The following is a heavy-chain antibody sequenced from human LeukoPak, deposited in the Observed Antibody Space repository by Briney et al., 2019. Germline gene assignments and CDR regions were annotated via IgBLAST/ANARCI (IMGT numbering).Heavy chain of an antibody. J-gene: IGHJ3*02. CDR2: ISSSSSYI. CDR1: GFTFGSYS. V-gene: IGHV3-21*01. Sequence: GGSLRLSCAASGFTFGSYSMNWVRQAPGKGLEWVSSISSSSSYIYYADSVKGRFTISRDNAKNSLYLQMNSLRAEDTAVYYCARVFMVRGVIGAFDIWGQGTMVTVSS. D-gene: IGHD3-10*01. CDR3: ARVFMVRGVIGAFDI.